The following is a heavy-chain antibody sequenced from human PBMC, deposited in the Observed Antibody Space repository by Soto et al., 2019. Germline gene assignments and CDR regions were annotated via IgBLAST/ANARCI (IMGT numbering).Heavy chain of an antibody. CDR1: GFTFGSYA. D-gene: IGHD2-21*01. V-gene: IGHV3-23*01. CDR2: ISDTSSGA. J-gene: IGHJ4*02. Sequence: EVQLLESGGGLAQPGGSLRLSCAASGFTFGSYAMSWVRQAPGKGLEWVSSISDTSSGAYYADSVKGRFSVSSANAKNTLYLQMNSLSNQYTAVYYCPNDLWWYRHWGQGTLVTVSS. CDR3: PNDLWWYRH.